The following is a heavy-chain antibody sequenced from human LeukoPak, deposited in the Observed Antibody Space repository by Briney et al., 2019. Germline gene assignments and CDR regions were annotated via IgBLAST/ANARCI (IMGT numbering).Heavy chain of an antibody. Sequence: SETLSLTCTVSGGSISSYYWSWIRQPPGKGLEWIGYIHYGGSSNYNPSLKSRVTLSVDTSKNRFSLKLSSVTAADTAVYYCARTYCSSPTCPFDYWGQGTLVTVSS. CDR3: ARTYCSSPTCPFDY. V-gene: IGHV4-59*08. CDR1: GGSISSYY. CDR2: IHYGGSS. D-gene: IGHD2-2*01. J-gene: IGHJ4*02.